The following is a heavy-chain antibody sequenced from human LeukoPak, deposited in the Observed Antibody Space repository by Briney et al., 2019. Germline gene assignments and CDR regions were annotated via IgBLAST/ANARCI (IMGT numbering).Heavy chain of an antibody. CDR1: GFTFSNAW. V-gene: IGHV3-15*01. CDR3: TTFRWLLRAFDY. J-gene: IGHJ4*02. D-gene: IGHD3-22*01. CDR2: INSNTDGGTT. Sequence: PGGSLRLSCAASGFTFSNAWMSWVRQAPGKGLEWVARINSNTDGGTTDDAAPVKGRITISKDDSKNTLYLQMNRLKTEDTAVYYCTTFRWLLRAFDYWGQGTLVTVSS.